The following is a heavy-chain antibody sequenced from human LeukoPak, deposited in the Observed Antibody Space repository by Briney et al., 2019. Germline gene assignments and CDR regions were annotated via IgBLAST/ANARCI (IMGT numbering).Heavy chain of an antibody. CDR2: ISESGGTT. J-gene: IGHJ4*02. CDR3: AAKWLLQRY. D-gene: IGHD3-22*01. Sequence: GGSLRLSCAASGFTFSSYALSWVRQAPGRGLEWVSAISESGGTTYYADSVKGRFTISRDNSKNTVYPQLNSLRAEDTAVYYCAAKWLLQRYWGQGTLVTVSS. CDR1: GFTFSSYA. V-gene: IGHV3-23*01.